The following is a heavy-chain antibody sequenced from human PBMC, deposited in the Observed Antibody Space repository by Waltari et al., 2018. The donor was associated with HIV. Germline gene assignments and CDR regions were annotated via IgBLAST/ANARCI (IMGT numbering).Heavy chain of an antibody. J-gene: IGHJ4*02. CDR2: MNPHSGDT. CDR3: ARGQFTFDS. Sequence: QIQLVQSGPGVKNPGASVKVSCKAFGYTFTTYDINWVRQAPGQGLDGMGWMNPHSGDTGSAQQFQGRLTMTRDTSMSTAFMELNNLRPEDTAIYYCARGQFTFDSWGQGALVTVSS. V-gene: IGHV1-8*01. CDR1: GYTFTTYD. D-gene: IGHD3-10*01.